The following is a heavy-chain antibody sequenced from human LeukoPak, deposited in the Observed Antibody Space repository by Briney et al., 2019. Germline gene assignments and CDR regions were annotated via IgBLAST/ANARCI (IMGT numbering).Heavy chain of an antibody. CDR3: ARAPSAFDI. V-gene: IGHV4-34*01. CDR2: INHSGST. CDR1: GGSFSGYY. J-gene: IGHJ3*02. Sequence: SETLSLTCAIYGGSFSGYYWSWIRQPPGKGLEWIGEINHSGSTNYNPSLKSRVTISVDTSKNQFSLKLSSVTAADTAVYYCARAPSAFDIWGQGTMVTVSS.